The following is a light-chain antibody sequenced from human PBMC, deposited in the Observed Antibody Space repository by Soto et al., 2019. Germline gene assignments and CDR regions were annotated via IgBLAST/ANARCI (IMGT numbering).Light chain of an antibody. Sequence: DIQMTQSPSTLSASVGDRVTITCRASQSISNLLAWYQQMPVKAPKLLMYDASRLKSGVPSRFSGSGSGTEFTLSISSLQPDDFATYHCQQYTSYSSWTFGQGTKVEIK. V-gene: IGKV1-5*01. CDR1: QSISNL. J-gene: IGKJ1*01. CDR3: QQYTSYSSWT. CDR2: DAS.